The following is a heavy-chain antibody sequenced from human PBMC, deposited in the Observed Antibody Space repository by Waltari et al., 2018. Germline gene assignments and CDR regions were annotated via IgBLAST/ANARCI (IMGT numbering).Heavy chain of an antibody. CDR3: ARASRRGVVVRVF. CDR2: ISYDGNSK. V-gene: IGHV3-30-3*01. Sequence: MQLVRQAPGKGLEWVALISYDGNSKYYADSVKGRFTISRDDSKNTLFLQMDSLSSDDTAIYFCARASRRGVVVRVFWGQGTLVAVSS. J-gene: IGHJ1*01. D-gene: IGHD2-15*01.